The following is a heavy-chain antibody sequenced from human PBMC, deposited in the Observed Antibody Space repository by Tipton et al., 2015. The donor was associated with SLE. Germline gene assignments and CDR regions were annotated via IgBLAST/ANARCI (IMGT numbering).Heavy chain of an antibody. Sequence: SLRLSCAASGFTFSSYAMSWVRQAPGKGLEWVSVIYSGGSTWNADSVKGRFTISRDNSKNTLYLQMTSLRAEGTAVYYCAKEQAGYCICGSCCGSYYYGLDVWGQVTSFSVSS. D-gene: IGHD2-15*01. V-gene: IGHV3-23*03. CDR1: GFTFSSYA. CDR2: IYSGGST. J-gene: IGHJ6*02. CDR3: AKEQAGYCICGSCCGSYYYGLDV.